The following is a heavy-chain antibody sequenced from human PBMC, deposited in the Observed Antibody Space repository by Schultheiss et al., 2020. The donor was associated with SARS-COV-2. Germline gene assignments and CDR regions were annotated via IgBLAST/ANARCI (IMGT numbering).Heavy chain of an antibody. J-gene: IGHJ6*02. V-gene: IGHV3-33*01. CDR2: IWYDGSNK. CDR1: GFTFSSYG. D-gene: IGHD3-16*01. CDR3: ARELARAWGYYYGMDV. Sequence: GGSLRLSCAASGFTFSSYGMHWVRQAPGKGLEWVAVIWYDGSNKYYADSVKGRFTISRDNSKNTLYLQMNSLRAEDTAVYYCARELARAWGYYYGMDVWGQGTTVTVS.